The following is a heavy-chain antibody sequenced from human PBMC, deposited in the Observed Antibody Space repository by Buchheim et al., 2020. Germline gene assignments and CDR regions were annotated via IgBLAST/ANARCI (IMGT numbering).Heavy chain of an antibody. D-gene: IGHD3-10*01. J-gene: IGHJ6*02. CDR1: GGSISSGSYY. CDR2: IYTSGST. CDR3: ARDPLAGVSYYYYGMDV. V-gene: IGHV4-61*02. Sequence: QVQLQESGPGLVKPSQTLSLTCTVSGGSISSGSYYWSWIRQPAGKGLEWIGRIYTSGSTNYNPSLKSRVTISVDTSKNQLYLKLSSVTAADTAVYYCARDPLAGVSYYYYGMDVWGQGTT.